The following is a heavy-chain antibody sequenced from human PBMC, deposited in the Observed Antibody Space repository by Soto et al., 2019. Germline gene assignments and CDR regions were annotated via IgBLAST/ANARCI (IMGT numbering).Heavy chain of an antibody. J-gene: IGHJ4*02. Sequence: QVQMVQSGAEVKKPGASVKVSCKASGYTFSSYFISLVRQAPGQGLEWMGWISAYNRNTNYAQNLQGRVTMTTDKATITANMELRSMGSDDTAVYYCASDLSPVDYWGQRTLGTVYS. CDR3: ASDLSPVDY. V-gene: IGHV1-18*01. CDR1: GYTFSSYF. CDR2: ISAYNRNT.